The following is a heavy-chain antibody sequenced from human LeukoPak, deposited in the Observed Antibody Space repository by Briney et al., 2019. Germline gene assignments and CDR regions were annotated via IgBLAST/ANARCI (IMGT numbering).Heavy chain of an antibody. Sequence: GGSLRLSCAASGLTFSSYEMNWVRQAPGKGLEWVSYISSSGSTIYYADSVKGRFTISRDNAKNSLYLQMNSLRAEDTAVYYCARVDDIGYYGMDVWGQGPRSPSP. V-gene: IGHV3-48*03. CDR3: ARVDDIGYYGMDV. J-gene: IGHJ6*02. CDR2: ISSSGSTI. D-gene: IGHD3-9*01. CDR1: GLTFSSYE.